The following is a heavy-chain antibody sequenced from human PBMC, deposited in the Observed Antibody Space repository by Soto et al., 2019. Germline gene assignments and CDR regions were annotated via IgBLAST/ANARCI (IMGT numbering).Heavy chain of an antibody. V-gene: IGHV4-39*07. CDR3: ARGNVLRYFDWLFFDY. D-gene: IGHD3-9*01. CDR1: GGSISSSSYY. J-gene: IGHJ4*02. Sequence: SETLSLTCTVSGGSISSSSYYWGWILHPPGKGLEWIGSIYYSGSTYYNPSLKSRVTISVDTSKNQFSLKLSSVTAADTAVYYCARGNVLRYFDWLFFDYWGQGTLVTVSS. CDR2: IYYSGST.